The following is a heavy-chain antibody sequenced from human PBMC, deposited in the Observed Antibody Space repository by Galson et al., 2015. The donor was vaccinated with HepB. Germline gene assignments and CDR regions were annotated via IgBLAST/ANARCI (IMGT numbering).Heavy chain of an antibody. V-gene: IGHV3-48*01. CDR2: ISSSSSTI. D-gene: IGHD3-3*01. J-gene: IGHJ4*02. CDR3: ARVGNRITIFRVDNASSAY. Sequence: SLRLSCAASGFTFSSYSMNWVRQAPGKGLEWVSYISSSSSTIYYADSVKGRFTISRDNAKNSLYLQMNSLRAEDTAVYYCARVGNRITIFRVDNASSAYRGQGTLVPVSS. CDR1: GFTFSSYS.